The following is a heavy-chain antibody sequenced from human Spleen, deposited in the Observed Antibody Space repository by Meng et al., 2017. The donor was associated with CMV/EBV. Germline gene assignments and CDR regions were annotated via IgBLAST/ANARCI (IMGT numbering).Heavy chain of an antibody. CDR3: ARARGAVSKYGSGSYEADY. D-gene: IGHD3-10*01. Sequence: ASVKVSCKASGYTFTSYGISWVRQAPGQGLEWMGWISAYNGNTNYAQKLQGRVTMTRDTSTSTVYMELSSLRSEDTAVYYCARARGAVSKYGSGSYEADYWGQGTLVTVSS. CDR2: ISAYNGNT. CDR1: GYTFTSYG. V-gene: IGHV1-18*01. J-gene: IGHJ4*02.